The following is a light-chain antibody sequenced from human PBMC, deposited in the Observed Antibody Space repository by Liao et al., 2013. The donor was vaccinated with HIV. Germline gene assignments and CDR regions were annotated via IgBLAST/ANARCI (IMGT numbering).Light chain of an antibody. V-gene: IGLV3-1*01. CDR3: QAWDSSTAV. Sequence: SYELTQPPSVSVSPGQTASLTCSGDKLGDKYACWYQQKPGQSPVLVIYEDNKRPSGIPERFSGSNSGNTATLTISGTQAMDEADYYCQAWDSSTAVFGTGTKVTVL. CDR2: EDN. CDR1: KLGDKY. J-gene: IGLJ1*01.